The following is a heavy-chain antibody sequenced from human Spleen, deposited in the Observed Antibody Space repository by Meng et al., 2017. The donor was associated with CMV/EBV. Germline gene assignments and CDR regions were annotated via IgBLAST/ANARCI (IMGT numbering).Heavy chain of an antibody. CDR3: ARALRGFDP. CDR1: GFTFSSYA. J-gene: IGHJ5*02. Sequence: GESLKISCAASGFTFSSYAMSWVRQAPGKGLEWVSAISGSGGSTYYADSVKGRFTISRDNAKNTLYLQMNSLRAEDTAVYYCARALRGFDPWGQGTLVTVSS. V-gene: IGHV3-23*01. CDR2: ISGSGGST.